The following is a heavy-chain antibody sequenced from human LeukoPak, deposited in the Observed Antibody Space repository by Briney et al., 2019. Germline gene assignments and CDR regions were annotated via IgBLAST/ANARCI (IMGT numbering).Heavy chain of an antibody. Sequence: LTGGSLRLSCAASGFTFSSYAMNWVRQAPGKGLEWVSGISGSGTNTYYADSVKGRFTISRDNSKSTLYLQMNSLRAEDMAVYYCAKHSSSWLSYFQHWGQGTLVTVSS. CDR1: GFTFSSYA. CDR3: AKHSSSWLSYFQH. CDR2: ISGSGTNT. V-gene: IGHV3-23*01. D-gene: IGHD6-13*01. J-gene: IGHJ1*01.